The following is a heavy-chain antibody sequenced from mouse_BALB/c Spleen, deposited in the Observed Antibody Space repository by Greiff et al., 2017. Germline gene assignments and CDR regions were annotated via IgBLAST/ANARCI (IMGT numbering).Heavy chain of an antibody. CDR1: GYSITSDYA. CDR3: ARERGY. Sequence: VQLKESGPGLVKPSQSLSLTCTVTGYSITSDYAWNWIRQFPGNQLEWMGYISYSGSTSYNPSLKSRISITRDTSKNQFFLQLNSVTTEDTATYYCARERGYWGQGTTLTVSS. V-gene: IGHV3-2*02. CDR2: ISYSGST. J-gene: IGHJ2*01.